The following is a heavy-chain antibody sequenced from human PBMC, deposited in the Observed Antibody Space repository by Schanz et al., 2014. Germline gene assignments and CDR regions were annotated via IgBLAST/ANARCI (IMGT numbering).Heavy chain of an antibody. V-gene: IGHV3-23*04. J-gene: IGHJ6*02. D-gene: IGHD5-18*01. CDR1: GFTFSSYA. CDR3: TTGGRRGYSHYFYGMDV. Sequence: EVQLVESGGGLVQPGGPLRLSCAASGFTFSSYAMSWVRQAPGKGLEWVSAISGSGGDTYYADSVKGRFTISRDNSKNTLYLQMNSLRAEDTAVYYCTTGGRRGYSHYFYGMDVWGQGTTVTVSS. CDR2: ISGSGGDT.